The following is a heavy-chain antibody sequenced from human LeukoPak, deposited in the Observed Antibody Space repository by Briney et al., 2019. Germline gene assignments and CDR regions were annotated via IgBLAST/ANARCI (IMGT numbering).Heavy chain of an antibody. D-gene: IGHD6-13*01. V-gene: IGHV5-51*01. Sequence: GEALKIFCQGSGYNFPIYWIGWGRQMPGQGLEWMGIIYPDDSNTIYGPSFQGQVTISADKSINTAYLEWSSLKASDTAIYYCARQGAAGKYYYYSMDVWGKGTTVTVSS. CDR1: GYNFPIYW. J-gene: IGHJ6*03. CDR3: ARQGAAGKYYYYSMDV. CDR2: IYPDDSNT.